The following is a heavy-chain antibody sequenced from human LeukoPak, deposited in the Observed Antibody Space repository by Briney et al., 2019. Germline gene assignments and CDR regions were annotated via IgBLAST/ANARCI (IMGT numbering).Heavy chain of an antibody. CDR2: LSYDGSNE. Sequence: PWGSLRLSCAASGFPFSSYGMHWVRQAPGKGLEWVAVLSYDGSNEYYADSVKGRFTISRDNSKNTLYLQMNSLRVEDTAVYYCAGGWFYRDYFEYWGQGTLGTVSS. V-gene: IGHV3-30*03. CDR3: AGGWFYRDYFEY. J-gene: IGHJ4*02. CDR1: GFPFSSYG. D-gene: IGHD3-10*01.